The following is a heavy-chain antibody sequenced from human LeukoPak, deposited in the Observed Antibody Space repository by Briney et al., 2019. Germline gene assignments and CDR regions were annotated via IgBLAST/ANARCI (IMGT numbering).Heavy chain of an antibody. CDR1: GGSISSYY. D-gene: IGHD2-2*01. CDR2: IYTSGST. J-gene: IGHJ4*02. Sequence: SETLSLTCTVSGGSISSYYWSWIRQPAGKGLEWIGRIYTSGSTNYNPSLKSRVTMSVDTSKNQFSLKLSSVTAAGTAVYYCARDSDCSSTSCYQDYWGQGTLVTVSS. CDR3: ARDSDCSSTSCYQDY. V-gene: IGHV4-4*07.